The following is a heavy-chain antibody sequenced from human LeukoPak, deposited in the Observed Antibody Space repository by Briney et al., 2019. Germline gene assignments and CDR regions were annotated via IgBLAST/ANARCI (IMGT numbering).Heavy chain of an antibody. Sequence: SETLSLTCTVSGGSISSHYWNWIRQPPGKGLEWIGYIYSSGSTNYNPSLKSRVTISVDTSKNQFSLKLSSVTAADTAVYYCARRVVPAAKSTGWFDPWGQGTLVTVSS. CDR3: ARRVVPAAKSTGWFDP. J-gene: IGHJ5*02. V-gene: IGHV4-59*11. CDR2: IYSSGST. CDR1: GGSISSHY. D-gene: IGHD2-2*01.